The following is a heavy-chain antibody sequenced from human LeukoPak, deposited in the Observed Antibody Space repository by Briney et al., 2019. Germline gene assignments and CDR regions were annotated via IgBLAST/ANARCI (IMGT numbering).Heavy chain of an antibody. CDR1: GGSINNYY. CDR2: IYTRGST. J-gene: IGHJ3*02. D-gene: IGHD2-15*01. CDR3: ARGRYCSADICSGGDAFNI. Sequence: SETLSLTCTVSGGSINNYYWSWIRQPAGKGLEWIGRIYTRGSTNYNPSLKSRVTMSVDTSKNQFSLKLSSVTAADTAVYYCARGRYCSADICSGGDAFNIWGQGTMVSVSS. V-gene: IGHV4-4*07.